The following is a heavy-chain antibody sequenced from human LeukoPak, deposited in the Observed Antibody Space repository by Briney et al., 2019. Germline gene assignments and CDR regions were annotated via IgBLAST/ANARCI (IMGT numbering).Heavy chain of an antibody. CDR2: IYYSGST. CDR3: ARGRWDPKWAPYYYYMDV. V-gene: IGHV4-59*12. J-gene: IGHJ6*03. Sequence: PSETLSLTCTVSGGSISSYYWSWIRQPPGKGLEWIGSIYYSGSTYYNPSLKSRVTISVDTSKNQFSLKLSSVTAADTAVYYCARGRWDPKWAPYYYYMDVWGKGTTVTVSS. D-gene: IGHD1-26*01. CDR1: GGSISSYY.